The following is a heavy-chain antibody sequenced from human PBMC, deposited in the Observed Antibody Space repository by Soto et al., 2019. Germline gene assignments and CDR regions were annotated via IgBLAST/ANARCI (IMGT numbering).Heavy chain of an antibody. CDR3: ARDRDSSSSPYYYYYYGMDV. CDR1: GYTVTGYY. CDR2: INPNSGGT. V-gene: IGHV1-2*02. Sequence: ASVKVSCKASGYTVTGYYMHCVRQAPGQVLEWMGWINPNSGGTNYAQKFQGRVTMTRDTSISTAYMELSRLRSDDTAVYYCARDRDSSSSPYYYYYYGMDVWGQGTTVTV. D-gene: IGHD6-6*01. J-gene: IGHJ6*02.